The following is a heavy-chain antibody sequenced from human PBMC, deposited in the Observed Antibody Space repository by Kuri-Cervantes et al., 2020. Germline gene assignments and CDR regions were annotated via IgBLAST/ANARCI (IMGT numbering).Heavy chain of an antibody. Sequence: GGSLRLSCAASGFTFSSYSMNWVRQAPGKGLEWVANIKQDGSEKYYVDSVKGRFTISRDNAKNSLYLQMNSLRAEDTAVYYCASRGHSSSSPVDYWGQGTLVTVSS. CDR2: IKQDGSEK. V-gene: IGHV3-7*01. J-gene: IGHJ4*02. CDR3: ASRGHSSSSPVDY. CDR1: GFTFSSYS. D-gene: IGHD6-6*01.